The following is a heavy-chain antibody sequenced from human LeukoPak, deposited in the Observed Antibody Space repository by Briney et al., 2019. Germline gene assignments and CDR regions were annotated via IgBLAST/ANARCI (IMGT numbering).Heavy chain of an antibody. D-gene: IGHD3-3*01. CDR3: ARGGFVVAPPLAV. V-gene: IGHV1-2*02. J-gene: IGHJ6*02. CDR2: INPGSGGT. Sequence: GASVKVSCKASEYTFTGYYLHWVRQAPGQGLEWMGCINPGSGGTNYAQKFQDRVTMTRDMYISTAYMELSSLRYDDTAVYYCARGGFVVAPPLAVWCQGTTVTVSS. CDR1: EYTFTGYY.